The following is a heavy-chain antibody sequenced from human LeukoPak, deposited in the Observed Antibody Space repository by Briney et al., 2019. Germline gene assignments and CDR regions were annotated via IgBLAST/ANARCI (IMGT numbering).Heavy chain of an antibody. V-gene: IGHV3-64*01. D-gene: IGHD1-26*01. CDR3: ARFRSYSLDY. CDR2: ISSNGGST. J-gene: IGHJ4*02. Sequence: GGSLRLSCAASGFTFSSYAMHWVRQAPGKGLEYVSAISSNGGSTYYANSVKGRFTISRDNSKNTLYLQMGSLRAEDMAVYYCARFRSYSLDYWGQGTLVTVSS. CDR1: GFTFSSYA.